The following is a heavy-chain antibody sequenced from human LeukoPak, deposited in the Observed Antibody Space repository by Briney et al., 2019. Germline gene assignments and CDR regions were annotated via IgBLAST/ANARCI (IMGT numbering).Heavy chain of an antibody. V-gene: IGHV3-11*01. Sequence: GGSLRLSCAATGFTFSDYYMSWIRQAPGKGLEWVSYISSSGSTIYYADSVKGRFTISRDNAKNSLYLQMNSLRAEDTAVYYCARGVVVPAAIHYFDYWGQGTLVTVSS. CDR1: GFTFSDYY. D-gene: IGHD2-2*02. J-gene: IGHJ4*02. CDR3: ARGVVVPAAIHYFDY. CDR2: ISSSGSTI.